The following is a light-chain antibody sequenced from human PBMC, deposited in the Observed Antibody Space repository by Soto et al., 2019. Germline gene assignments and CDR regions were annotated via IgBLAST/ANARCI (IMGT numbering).Light chain of an antibody. Sequence: QSVLTQSPSASASLGAAVTLTCTLSSGHRNYAIAWHQQHPEKGPRYLMKVNIDGSHNKGDGIPDRFSGSSSGAERYLTISSLQSEDEADYYCQTWGTGIRVFGGGTKVTV. CDR1: SGHRNYA. J-gene: IGLJ2*01. CDR3: QTWGTGIRV. V-gene: IGLV4-69*01. CDR2: VNIDGSH.